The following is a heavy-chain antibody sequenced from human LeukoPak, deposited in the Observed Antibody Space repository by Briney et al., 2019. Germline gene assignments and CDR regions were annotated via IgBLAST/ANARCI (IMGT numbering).Heavy chain of an antibody. D-gene: IGHD6-13*01. CDR1: GGSLSSYH. CDR3: ASPAGLAAAGEYFQH. J-gene: IGHJ1*01. Sequence: PSETLSLTCTLSGGSLSSYHWSWFRLPPGKGLEWIGTIYHSGSTYYNPSLKSRVTMSIDTSKNQFSLKVISVTAADTAIYYCASPAGLAAAGEYFQHWGQGTLVTVSS. CDR2: IYHSGST. V-gene: IGHV4-59*08.